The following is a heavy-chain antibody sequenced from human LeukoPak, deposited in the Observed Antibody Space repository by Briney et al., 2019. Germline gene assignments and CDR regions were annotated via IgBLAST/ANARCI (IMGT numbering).Heavy chain of an antibody. CDR2: ISSSSSTI. CDR1: GFTFSSYS. V-gene: IGHV3-48*04. CDR3: ARGGGYDILTGYSPLDY. Sequence: GGSLRLSCAASGFTFSSYSMNWVRQAPGKGLEWVSYISSSSSTIYYADSVKGRFTISRDNAKNSLYLQMNSLRAEDTAVYYCARGGGYDILTGYSPLDYWGQGTLVTVSS. J-gene: IGHJ4*02. D-gene: IGHD3-9*01.